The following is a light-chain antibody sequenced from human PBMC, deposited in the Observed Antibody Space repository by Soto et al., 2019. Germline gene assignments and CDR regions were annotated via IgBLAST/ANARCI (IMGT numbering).Light chain of an antibody. V-gene: IGKV3-20*01. CDR2: GAS. J-gene: IGKJ1*01. Sequence: EIVMTQSPATLSVSPGERATLSCMASQSVRSSHLAWYQQMPGQAPRLLIYGASSRATGIPDRFSGSGSGTDFTLTISRLEPEDFAVYYCQQYGSSPPRTFGQGTKVDIK. CDR3: QQYGSSPPRT. CDR1: QSVRSSH.